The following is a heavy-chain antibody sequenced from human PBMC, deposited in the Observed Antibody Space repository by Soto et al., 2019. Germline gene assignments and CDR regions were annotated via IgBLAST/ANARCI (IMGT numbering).Heavy chain of an antibody. Sequence: PGGSLRLSCAASGFIFSDYGMHCVRQAPGKGLEWVAMISYDGSNKYYADSVKGRFITSRDNSKDTLYLQMDSLRVEDTAVYYCAKDKSFTWSFDYWGQGTLVTVSS. CDR1: GFIFSDYG. V-gene: IGHV3-30*18. CDR2: ISYDGSNK. D-gene: IGHD2-8*02. CDR3: AKDKSFTWSFDY. J-gene: IGHJ4*02.